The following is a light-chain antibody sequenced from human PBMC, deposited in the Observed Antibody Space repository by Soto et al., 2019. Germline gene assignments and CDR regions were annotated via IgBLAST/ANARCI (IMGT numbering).Light chain of an antibody. CDR2: WAS. Sequence: DIVMTQSPDSLAVSLGERATINCKSSQSVLYSSNNKNYIAWYQQRPGQPPKLLIYWASTRESGVPDRFSGSGSGTDFTLTITSLQAEDVAVYYCQQYESTPPALGQGTKLEIK. J-gene: IGKJ2*01. CDR3: QQYESTPPA. CDR1: QSVLYSSNNKNY. V-gene: IGKV4-1*01.